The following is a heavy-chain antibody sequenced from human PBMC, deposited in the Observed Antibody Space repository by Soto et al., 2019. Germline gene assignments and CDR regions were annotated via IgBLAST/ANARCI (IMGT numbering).Heavy chain of an antibody. D-gene: IGHD6-19*01. Sequence: GESLKISCKGSGYSFTSYWIGWVRQMPGKGPEWMGIIYPGDSDTRYSPSFQGQVTISADKSISTAYLQWSSLKASDTAMYYSARHIFPWYSSGWYYFDYWGQGTLVTVSS. CDR1: GYSFTSYW. J-gene: IGHJ4*02. CDR2: IYPGDSDT. CDR3: ARHIFPWYSSGWYYFDY. V-gene: IGHV5-51*01.